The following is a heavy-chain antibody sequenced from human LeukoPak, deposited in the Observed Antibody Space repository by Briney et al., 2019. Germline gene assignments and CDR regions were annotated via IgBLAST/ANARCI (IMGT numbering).Heavy chain of an antibody. CDR3: ARGLGVSDYYYYYMDV. J-gene: IGHJ6*03. CDR1: GGTFSSYA. Sequence: SVKVSCEASGGTFSSYAISWVRQAPGQGLEWMGGIIPIFGTANYAQKFQGRVTMTRDTSISTAYMELSRLRSDDTAVYYCARGLGVSDYYYYYMDVWGKGTTVTVSS. V-gene: IGHV1-69*05. D-gene: IGHD3-10*01. CDR2: IIPIFGTA.